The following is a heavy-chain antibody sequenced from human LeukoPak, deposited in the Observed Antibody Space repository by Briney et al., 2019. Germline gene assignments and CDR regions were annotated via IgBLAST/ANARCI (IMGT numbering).Heavy chain of an antibody. J-gene: IGHJ4*02. V-gene: IGHV4-59*01. D-gene: IGHD2-21*01. CDR3: ARGYGLFDY. Sequence: SETLSLTCTVSGGSISSYYWSWIRQPPGKGLEWIGYIYYSGSTNYNPSHKSRVTISVDTSKNQFSLKLSSVTAADTAVYYCARGYGLFDYWGQGTLVTVSS. CDR1: GGSISSYY. CDR2: IYYSGST.